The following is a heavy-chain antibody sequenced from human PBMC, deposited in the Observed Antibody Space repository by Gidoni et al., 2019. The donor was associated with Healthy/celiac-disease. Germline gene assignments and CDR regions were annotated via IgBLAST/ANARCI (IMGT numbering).Heavy chain of an antibody. Sequence: QLQLQESGPGLVKPSETLSPTCTVSGGSISSSSYYWGWIRQPPGKGLEWIGSIYYSGSTYYNPSLKSRVTISVDTSKNQFSLKLSSVTAADTAVYYCARLQYVWGKDAFDIWGQGTMVTVSS. CDR2: IYYSGST. CDR3: ARLQYVWGKDAFDI. J-gene: IGHJ3*02. D-gene: IGHD3-16*01. V-gene: IGHV4-39*01. CDR1: GGSISSSSYY.